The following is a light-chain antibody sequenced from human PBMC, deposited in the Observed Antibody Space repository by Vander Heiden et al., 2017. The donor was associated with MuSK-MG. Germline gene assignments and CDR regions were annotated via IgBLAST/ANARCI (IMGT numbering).Light chain of an antibody. Sequence: QTVVTQEPSFSVSHGDTVPLTCALSSGSVSTDYCPTWYQQTPGQAPRTLIHSTNIRSSGVPDRFSGSILGNKATLTITGAQADDECDYFCALYFNGAVLFGGGTKLTVL. CDR1: SGSVSTDYC. CDR3: ALYFNGAVL. CDR2: STN. J-gene: IGLJ2*01. V-gene: IGLV8-61*01.